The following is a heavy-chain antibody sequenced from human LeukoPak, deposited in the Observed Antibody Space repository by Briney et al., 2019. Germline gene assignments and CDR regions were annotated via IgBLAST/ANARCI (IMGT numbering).Heavy chain of an antibody. CDR1: GYSFTAYY. V-gene: IGHV1-2*02. J-gene: IGHJ4*02. D-gene: IGHD4-17*01. CDR3: AKDLRDYGDYDAFDY. CDR2: INPNSGGT. Sequence: ASVKVSCKASGYSFTAYYIHWVRQAPGQGLEWMGWINPNSGGTNYAQKFQGRVTMTRDMSISTVYMELSRLRSDDTAVYYCAKDLRDYGDYDAFDYWGQGTLVTVSS.